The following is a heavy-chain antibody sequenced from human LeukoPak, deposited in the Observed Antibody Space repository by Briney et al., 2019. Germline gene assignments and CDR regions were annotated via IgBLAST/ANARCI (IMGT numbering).Heavy chain of an antibody. V-gene: IGHV3-23*01. D-gene: IGHD2-15*01. CDR2: ISGSGGGT. Sequence: SGGSLRLSCAASGFTFSSYAMHWVRQAPGKGLEWVSAISGSGGGTYYADTVKGRFTISRDNSKNTLYLQMNSLRAEDTAVYYCAKDPRWWERDAFDIWGQGTMVTVSS. CDR3: AKDPRWWERDAFDI. CDR1: GFTFSSYA. J-gene: IGHJ3*02.